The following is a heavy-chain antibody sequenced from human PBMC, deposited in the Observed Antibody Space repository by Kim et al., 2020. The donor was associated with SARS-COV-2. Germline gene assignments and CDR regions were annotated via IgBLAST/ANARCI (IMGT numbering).Heavy chain of an antibody. V-gene: IGHV1-2*02. CDR3: ARGDIEVAEL. CDR1: GYNFRVYH. D-gene: IGHD6-19*01. CDR2: MNANTGTA. Sequence: ASVKVSCKASGYNFRVYHMHWVRQAPGQGLEWMGWMNANTGTADYAQKFRGRVTMTRDTSIATAYMELSSLTFDDTAHYFCARGDIEVAELWGQGTLVTVSS. J-gene: IGHJ4*02.